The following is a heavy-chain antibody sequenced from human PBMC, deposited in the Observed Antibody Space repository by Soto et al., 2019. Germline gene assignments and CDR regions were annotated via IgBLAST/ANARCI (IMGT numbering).Heavy chain of an antibody. CDR2: TIPVFNTA. Sequence: QVQLEQSGAEVKKPGSSVKISCKASGGTLSDHGVSWLRQAPGQGLEWVGGTIPVFNTAHDAPKFQGRVTIAADKSTNIAYMELGSLRSDDTAFYYCARGVYGSGNYYTGPSAFDIWGQGTLVIVSS. CDR1: GGTLSDHG. J-gene: IGHJ3*02. V-gene: IGHV1-69*06. CDR3: ARGVYGSGNYYTGPSAFDI. D-gene: IGHD3-10*01.